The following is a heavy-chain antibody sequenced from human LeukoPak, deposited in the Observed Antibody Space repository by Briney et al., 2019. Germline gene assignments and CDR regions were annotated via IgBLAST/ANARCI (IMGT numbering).Heavy chain of an antibody. Sequence: PGGSLRLSCSASGFTFSSYAMHWVRQAPGKGLEYVSAISSNGGSTYYADSVKGRFTISRDNSKNTLHLQMSSLRAEDTAVYYCVKDLGQQWLVSYFDYWGQGTLVTVSS. CDR3: VKDLGQQWLVSYFDY. CDR2: ISSNGGST. CDR1: GFTFSSYA. J-gene: IGHJ4*02. D-gene: IGHD6-19*01. V-gene: IGHV3-64D*06.